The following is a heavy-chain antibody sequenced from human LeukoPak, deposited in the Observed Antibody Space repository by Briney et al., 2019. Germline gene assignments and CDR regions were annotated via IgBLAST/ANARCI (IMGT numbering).Heavy chain of an antibody. D-gene: IGHD1-1*01. CDR2: MNPNSGNT. Sequence: EASVKVSCKASGYTFTSYDINWVRQATGQGLEWMGWMNPNSGNTGYAQKFQGRVTITRNTSISTAYMELSSLRSEDTAVYYCARVPSGRNPKTGTTRASWFDPWGQETLVTVSS. V-gene: IGHV1-8*03. CDR3: ARVPSGRNPKTGTTRASWFDP. J-gene: IGHJ5*02. CDR1: GYTFTSYD.